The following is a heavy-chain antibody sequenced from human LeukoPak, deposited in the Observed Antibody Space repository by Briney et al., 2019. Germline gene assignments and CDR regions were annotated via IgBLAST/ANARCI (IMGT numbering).Heavy chain of an antibody. D-gene: IGHD3-10*02. CDR3: ATQLFRGQVYFDY. J-gene: IGHJ4*02. CDR1: GGSISSNSYY. Sequence: PSETLSLACTVSGGSISSNSYYWGWIRQPPGRGLEWIGSIYYSGSTYYNPSLKSRVTISVDTSKNQFSLKLSSVTAADTAVYYCATQLFRGQVYFDYWGQGTLVTVSS. CDR2: IYYSGST. V-gene: IGHV4-39*07.